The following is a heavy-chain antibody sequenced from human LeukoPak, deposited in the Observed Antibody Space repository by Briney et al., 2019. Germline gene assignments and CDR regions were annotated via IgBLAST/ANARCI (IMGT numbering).Heavy chain of an antibody. CDR1: GGSFSGYY. Sequence: PSETLSLTCAVYGGSFSGYYWSWIRQPPGKGLEWIGEINHSGSTSYNPSLKSRVTISVDTSKNQFSLKLSSVTAADTAVYYCARRLHRVQLWGYWGQGTLVTVSS. CDR3: ARRLHRVQLWGY. J-gene: IGHJ4*02. V-gene: IGHV4-34*01. CDR2: INHSGST. D-gene: IGHD5-18*01.